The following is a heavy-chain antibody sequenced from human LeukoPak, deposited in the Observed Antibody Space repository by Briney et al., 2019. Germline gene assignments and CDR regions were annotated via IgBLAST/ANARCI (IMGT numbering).Heavy chain of an antibody. Sequence: GASVKVSCKASGYTFTTYGMTWVRQAPGQGLQWMGIIAYNGNTYYAENLQGRVNMTTDSSTNTAYMELRNLRSDDTAVYYCARYSSSWYLYDYWGQGTLVTVSS. J-gene: IGHJ4*02. CDR1: GYTFTTYG. CDR2: IIAYNGNT. V-gene: IGHV1-18*01. CDR3: ARYSSSWYLYDY. D-gene: IGHD6-13*01.